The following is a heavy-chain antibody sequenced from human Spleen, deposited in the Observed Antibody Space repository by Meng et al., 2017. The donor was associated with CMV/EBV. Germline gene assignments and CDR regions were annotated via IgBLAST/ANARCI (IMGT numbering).Heavy chain of an antibody. CDR2: INPSGGST. CDR1: GYTFSTYG. CDR3: ARVLYDSSGYFLFDY. Sequence: ASVKVSCKASGYTFSTYGVSWVRQAPGQGLEWMGIINPSGGSTNYAQKFQGRVTMTRDTSTSTVYMELSSLRSEDTAVYYCARVLYDSSGYFLFDYWGQGTLVTVSS. D-gene: IGHD3-22*01. J-gene: IGHJ4*02. V-gene: IGHV1-46*01.